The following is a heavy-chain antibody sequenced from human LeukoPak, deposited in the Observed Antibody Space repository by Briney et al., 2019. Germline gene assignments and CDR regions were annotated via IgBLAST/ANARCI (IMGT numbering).Heavy chain of an antibody. CDR1: GFSFADYT. D-gene: IGHD3-22*01. Sequence: QPGESLRLSCAASGFSFADYTMHWVRQAPGKSLEWVSLIGWDGGTTYYADSVKGRFTISRDNSKNSLYLQMNSLRTEDTAFYYCAKDKYYFHSGAYLEYWGQGTLVTVSS. CDR2: IGWDGGTT. CDR3: AKDKYYFHSGAYLEY. V-gene: IGHV3-43*01. J-gene: IGHJ4*02.